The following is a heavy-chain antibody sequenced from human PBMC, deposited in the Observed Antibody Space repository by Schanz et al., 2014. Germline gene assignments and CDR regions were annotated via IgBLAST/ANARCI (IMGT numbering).Heavy chain of an antibody. Sequence: EVQLVESGGGLVKPGGSLRLSCAASGFSFSTYGMTWVRQAPGKGLEWVSYISSSGSYTNYADSVKGRFTISRDNAKNSLYLQMNSLRAEDTGVYYCARGREVVAKIFDVWGQGTMVTVSS. CDR2: ISSSGSYT. CDR3: ARGREVVAKIFDV. CDR1: GFSFSTYG. V-gene: IGHV3-21*05. D-gene: IGHD3-22*01. J-gene: IGHJ3*01.